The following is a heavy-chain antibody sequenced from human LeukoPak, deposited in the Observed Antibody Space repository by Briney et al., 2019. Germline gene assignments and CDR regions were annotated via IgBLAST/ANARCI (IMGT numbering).Heavy chain of an antibody. CDR3: ARVVYCSSTSCYNWFDP. CDR1: RGTFSSYA. CDR2: IIPIFGTA. J-gene: IGHJ5*02. Sequence: SVKLSCKASRGTFSSYAISWVRQAPGQGLEWMGRIIPIFGTANYAQKFQGRVTITADKSTSTAYMELSSLRSEDTAVYYCARVVYCSSTSCYNWFDPWGQGTLVTVSS. D-gene: IGHD2-2*01. V-gene: IGHV1-69*06.